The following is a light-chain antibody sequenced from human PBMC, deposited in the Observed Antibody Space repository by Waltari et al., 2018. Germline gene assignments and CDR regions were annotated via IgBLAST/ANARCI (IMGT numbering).Light chain of an antibody. CDR3: QQYGSSVVYT. CDR2: GAS. CDR1: HTLTKKY. J-gene: IGKJ2*01. V-gene: IGKV3-20*01. Sequence: VLTQSPGTLSLSPGERDTLSCRAGHTLTKKYLAWYQQKPGQAPRLLIYGASNRAAGIPDRFSGSGSRTGFTLAISRLEREDFAVYDCQQYGSSVVYTFGQGSKLEIK.